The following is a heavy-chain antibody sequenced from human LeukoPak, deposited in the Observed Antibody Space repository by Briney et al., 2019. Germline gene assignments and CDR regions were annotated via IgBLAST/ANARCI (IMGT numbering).Heavy chain of an antibody. J-gene: IGHJ4*02. D-gene: IGHD1-26*01. CDR2: MNPNSGNT. V-gene: IGHV1-8*01. CDR1: GYTFTSYD. CDR3: AREGVSGSYLEY. Sequence: ASVKVSCKASGYTFTSYDINWMRQAPGQGLEWVGWMNPNSGNTGYAQTFQGKLTMTRNTSIKTAYMELSSLRSEDTAVYYCAREGVSGSYLEYWDQGTLVTVSS.